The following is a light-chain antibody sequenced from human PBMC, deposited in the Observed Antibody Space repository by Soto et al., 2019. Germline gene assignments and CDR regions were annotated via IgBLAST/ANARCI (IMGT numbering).Light chain of an antibody. CDR1: QSISSW. CDR3: QQYHSYPLA. CDR2: KAS. Sequence: DIQMTQSPSTLSASVGDRVTITCRASQSISSWLAWYQQKPGKAPKLLIYKASSLESGVPSRFSGSGSGTEFTLSISSLQPDDFATYYCQQYHSYPLAFGQGTKVEIK. J-gene: IGKJ1*01. V-gene: IGKV1-5*03.